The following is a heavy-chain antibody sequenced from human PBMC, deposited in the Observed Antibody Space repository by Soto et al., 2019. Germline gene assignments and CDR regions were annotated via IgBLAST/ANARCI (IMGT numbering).Heavy chain of an antibody. J-gene: IGHJ4*02. D-gene: IGHD6-13*01. CDR2: VYHSGST. CDR1: GASISTNNW. Sequence: PSETLSLTCAVSGASISTNNWWSWVRQPPGKGLEWIGEVYHSGSTNCNPSLKSRVTISMDKSKNQFSLRLTSMTAADTAGYYCAVPGAGDFDYWSQGTLVTVSS. CDR3: AVPGAGDFDY. V-gene: IGHV4-4*02.